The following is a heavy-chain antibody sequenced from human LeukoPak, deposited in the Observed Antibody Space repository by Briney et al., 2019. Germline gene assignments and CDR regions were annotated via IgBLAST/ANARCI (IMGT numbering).Heavy chain of an antibody. Sequence: GGSLRLSCAASGFTFSSYGMHWVRQAPGKGLEWVAVISYDGSNKYYADSVKGRFTISRDNSKNTLYLQMNSLRAEDTAVYYCANLVFWSGYSTKLYYYYGMDVWGQGTTVTVSS. CDR2: ISYDGSNK. CDR3: ANLVFWSGYSTKLYYYYGMDV. D-gene: IGHD3-3*01. J-gene: IGHJ6*02. CDR1: GFTFSSYG. V-gene: IGHV3-30*18.